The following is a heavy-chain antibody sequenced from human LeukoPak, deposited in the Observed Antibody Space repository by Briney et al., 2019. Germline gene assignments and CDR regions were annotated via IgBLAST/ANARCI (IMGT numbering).Heavy chain of an antibody. Sequence: SETLSLTCAVYGGSFSGYYWSWIRQPPGKGLEWIGEINHSGSTNYNPSLKSRVTISVDTSKNQFSLKLSSVTAADTAVYYCARGGGPDDYSNRDFDYWGQEPWSPSPQ. CDR2: INHSGST. CDR3: ARGGGPDDYSNRDFDY. CDR1: GGSFSGYY. V-gene: IGHV4-34*01. D-gene: IGHD4-11*01. J-gene: IGHJ4*01.